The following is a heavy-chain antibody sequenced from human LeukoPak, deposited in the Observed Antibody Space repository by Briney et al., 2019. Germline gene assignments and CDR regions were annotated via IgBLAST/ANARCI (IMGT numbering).Heavy chain of an antibody. J-gene: IGHJ6*03. D-gene: IGHD1-1*01. Sequence: SETLSLTCTVSGGSISSYYWSWIRQPAGKGLEWTGRIYTSGSTNYNPSLKSRVTMSVDTSKNQFSLKLSSVTAADTAVYYCARAPLRTGTTYYYYYMDVWGKGTTVTVSS. CDR3: ARAPLRTGTTYYYYYMDV. V-gene: IGHV4-4*07. CDR1: GGSISSYY. CDR2: IYTSGST.